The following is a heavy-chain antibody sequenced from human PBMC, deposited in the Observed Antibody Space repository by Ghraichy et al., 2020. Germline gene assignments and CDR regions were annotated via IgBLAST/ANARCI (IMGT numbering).Heavy chain of an antibody. Sequence: GGSLRLSCAASGFTFSSYAMSWVRQAPGKGLEWVSAISGSGGSTYYADSVKGRFTISRDNSKNTLYLQMNSLRAEDTAVYYCAKDFPAVVVGAATRGDYWGQGTLVTVSS. D-gene: IGHD2-15*01. CDR1: GFTFSSYA. CDR3: AKDFPAVVVGAATRGDY. V-gene: IGHV3-23*01. J-gene: IGHJ4*02. CDR2: ISGSGGST.